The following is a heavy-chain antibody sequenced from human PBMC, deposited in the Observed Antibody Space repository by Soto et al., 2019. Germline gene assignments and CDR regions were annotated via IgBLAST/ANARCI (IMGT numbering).Heavy chain of an antibody. D-gene: IGHD5-12*01. Sequence: GGSLRLSCATSGFTFSSYAMSWVRQAPGKGLEWVSAISGSGDSTYYADSVKGRFTISRDNSKNTLYLQMNSLRAEDTAVYYCPGPGGYSGTNEAWNWFDPWGQGTLVTVSS. V-gene: IGHV3-23*01. CDR1: GFTFSSYA. J-gene: IGHJ5*02. CDR3: PGPGGYSGTNEAWNWFDP. CDR2: ISGSGDST.